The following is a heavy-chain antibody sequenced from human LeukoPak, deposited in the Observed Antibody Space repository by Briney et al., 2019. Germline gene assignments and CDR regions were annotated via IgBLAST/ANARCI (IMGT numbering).Heavy chain of an antibody. CDR1: GFTFSTYA. Sequence: RTGGSLRLSCAASGFTFSTYAMSWVRQAPGKGLEWVSAISGSGGSTYYADSVKGRFTISRDNSKNTLYLQMNSLRAEDTAVYYCAKGSPPPSGWYSFQPPATDNWFDPWGQGTLVTVSS. J-gene: IGHJ5*02. CDR2: ISGSGGST. V-gene: IGHV3-23*01. CDR3: AKGSPPPSGWYSFQPPATDNWFDP. D-gene: IGHD6-19*01.